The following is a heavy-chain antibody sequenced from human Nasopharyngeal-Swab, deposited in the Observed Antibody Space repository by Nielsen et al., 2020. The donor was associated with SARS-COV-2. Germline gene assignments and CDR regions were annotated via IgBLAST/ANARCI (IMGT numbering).Heavy chain of an antibody. V-gene: IGHV4-34*01. Sequence: SETLSLTCDLSGGSFNDYYWSWIRQPPGNGLEWIGDINHRGRANYDPSLQSRVTVSVDTSKNQFSLKLSSVTAADTAVYYCARGAPDAWELPRYWGLGTLVTVSS. CDR2: INHRGRA. CDR1: GGSFNDYY. CDR3: ARGAPDAWELPRY. D-gene: IGHD1-26*01. J-gene: IGHJ4*02.